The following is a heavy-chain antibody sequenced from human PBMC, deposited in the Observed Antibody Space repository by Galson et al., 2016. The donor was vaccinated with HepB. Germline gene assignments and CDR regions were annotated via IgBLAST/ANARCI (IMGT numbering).Heavy chain of an antibody. CDR3: ARGIGGYGSC. Sequence: SLRLSCAASGFTFSSFWMHWVRQVPGKGLVWVSRINIDGSTTDYADSVKGRFTISRDNAKNTLYLQMNSLRAEDTALYYCARGIGGYGSCWGQGTLVTVSS. CDR2: INIDGSTT. J-gene: IGHJ4*02. D-gene: IGHD6-19*01. CDR1: GFTFSSFW. V-gene: IGHV3-74*01.